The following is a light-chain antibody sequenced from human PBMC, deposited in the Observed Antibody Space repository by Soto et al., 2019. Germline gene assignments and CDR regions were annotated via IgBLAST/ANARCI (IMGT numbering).Light chain of an antibody. V-gene: IGKV1-5*01. J-gene: IGKJ4*01. CDR1: QTLSVW. CDR3: QQYNSDPLT. CDR2: DVS. Sequence: QVTQSPSTLSASVGDRVTITCRASQTLSVWLAWYQQKPGKAPNLLIYDVSTLGSGVPSRFSGSGSGTDFTLTISNLQPDDFATYYCQQYNSDPLTFGGGTKVDIK.